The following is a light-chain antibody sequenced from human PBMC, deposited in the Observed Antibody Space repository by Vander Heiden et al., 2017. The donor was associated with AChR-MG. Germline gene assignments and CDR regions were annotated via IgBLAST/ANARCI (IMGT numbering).Light chain of an antibody. V-gene: IGKV1-5*03. CDR1: QNINNW. CDR3: QQYKSYPYS. J-gene: IGKJ2*03. Sequence: DIQMTQSPSTLSASVGDRVTITCRASQNINNWLAWYQQKPGKAPKLLIHKAFSLETGVPSRFSGSGSGTEFTLTISSLQPDDSATYYCQQYKSYPYSFGQGTKLEIK. CDR2: KAF.